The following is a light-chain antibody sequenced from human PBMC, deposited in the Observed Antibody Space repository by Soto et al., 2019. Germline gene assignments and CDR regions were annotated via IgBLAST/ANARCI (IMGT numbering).Light chain of an antibody. CDR2: DAS. J-gene: IGKJ4*01. CDR3: QQRSNWPLT. Sequence: EIVLTQSPATLSLSPGEGATLSCRASQRVSSYLAWYQKKPGQAPRLLIYDASNRATGIPARFSGRGSGTDFTLTISSLEPEDSAVYYCQQRSNWPLTLGGGTKVEIK. CDR1: QRVSSY. V-gene: IGKV3-11*01.